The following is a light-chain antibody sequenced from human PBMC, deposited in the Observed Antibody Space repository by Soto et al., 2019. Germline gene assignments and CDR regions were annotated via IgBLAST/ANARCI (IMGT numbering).Light chain of an antibody. Sequence: DIQMTQSPSTLAASVGDRVTMTCRASQTISSWLAGYQQKPGKDPKLLIYRTSGLESGVPSRFSGGGSGTQFSLTISSLQPDDFGTYYCQQYKSSSYTFGQGTKLEIK. V-gene: IGKV1-5*03. CDR2: RTS. J-gene: IGKJ2*01. CDR3: QQYKSSSYT. CDR1: QTISSW.